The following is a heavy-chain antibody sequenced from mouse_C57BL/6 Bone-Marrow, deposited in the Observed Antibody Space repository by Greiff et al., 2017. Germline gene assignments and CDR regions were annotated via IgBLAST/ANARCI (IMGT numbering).Heavy chain of an antibody. D-gene: IGHD1-1*01. CDR1: GYSFTGYY. CDR3: ARSRYYGSSYYFDY. J-gene: IGHJ2*01. V-gene: IGHV1-42*01. CDR2: INPSTGGT. Sequence: VQLQQSGPELVKPGASVKISCKASGYSFTGYYMNWVKQSPEKSLEWIGEINPSTGGTTYNQKFKAKATLTVAKSSSTAYMQLKSLTSEDSAVYYCARSRYYGSSYYFDYWGQGTTLTVSS.